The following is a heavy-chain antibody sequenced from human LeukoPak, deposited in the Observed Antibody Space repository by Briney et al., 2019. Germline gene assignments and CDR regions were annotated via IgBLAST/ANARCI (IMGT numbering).Heavy chain of an antibody. CDR2: IRSSSSTI. Sequence: PGGSLRPSCAASGFTSSSYSMNWVRQAPGKGLELVSYIRSSSSTIYYADSVKGRFTISRDNAKNSLYLQMNSLRAEDTAVYYCARDWVVAAFDYWGQGALVTVSS. V-gene: IGHV3-48*01. CDR1: GFTSSSYS. CDR3: ARDWVVAAFDY. J-gene: IGHJ4*02. D-gene: IGHD2-15*01.